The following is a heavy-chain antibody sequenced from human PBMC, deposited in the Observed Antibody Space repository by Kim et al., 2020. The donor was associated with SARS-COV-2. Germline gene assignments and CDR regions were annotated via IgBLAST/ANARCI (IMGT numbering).Heavy chain of an antibody. J-gene: IGHJ3*02. CDR3: ASTWQAFDI. Sequence: GGTNYAQKFQGRVTMTRDTSISTAYMELSRLRSDDTAVYYCASTWQAFDIWGQGTMVTVSS. CDR2: GGT. V-gene: IGHV1-2*02.